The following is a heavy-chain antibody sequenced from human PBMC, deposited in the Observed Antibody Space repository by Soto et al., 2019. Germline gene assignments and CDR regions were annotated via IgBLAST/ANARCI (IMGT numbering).Heavy chain of an antibody. CDR2: INHIGIT. Sequence: QVQLQQWGAGLLKPSETLSLTCAVYGGSFINHYWSWIRQPPGKGLEWIGEINHIGITNYNPSLNSRVTLAVDTFKKQYSLKLSSVAAADTAVYYCARGDILIGSRNWFDPWGQGTLVTVSS. CDR1: GGSFINHY. V-gene: IGHV4-34*01. D-gene: IGHD3-9*01. J-gene: IGHJ5*02. CDR3: ARGDILIGSRNWFDP.